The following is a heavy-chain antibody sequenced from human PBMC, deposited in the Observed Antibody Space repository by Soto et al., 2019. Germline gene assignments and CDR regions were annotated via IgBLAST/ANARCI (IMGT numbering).Heavy chain of an antibody. CDR3: ARAMGDSSSWYFHWFDP. Sequence: SVKVSCKACGYTFSDHYMHWVRQAPGPVLEWMGGIIPIFGTANYAQKFQGRVTITADKSTSTAYMELSSLRSEDTAVYYCARAMGDSSSWYFHWFDPWGQGTLVTVSS. D-gene: IGHD6-13*01. V-gene: IGHV1-69*06. J-gene: IGHJ5*02. CDR1: GYTFSDHY. CDR2: IIPIFGTA.